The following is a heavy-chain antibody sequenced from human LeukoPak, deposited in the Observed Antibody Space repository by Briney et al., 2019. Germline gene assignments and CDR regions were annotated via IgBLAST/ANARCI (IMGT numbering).Heavy chain of an antibody. CDR1: GYSISSGFY. Sequence: TPSETLSLTCSVSGYSISSGFYWGWIRQPPGKGLEWIGSIYHGGSTYYNPSLKSRVTISVDTSKNQFSLKLSSVTAADTAVYYCASSEYYYDSSGYYNQYFDYWGQGTLVTVSS. CDR2: IYHGGST. D-gene: IGHD3-22*01. CDR3: ASSEYYYDSSGYYNQYFDY. J-gene: IGHJ4*02. V-gene: IGHV4-38-2*01.